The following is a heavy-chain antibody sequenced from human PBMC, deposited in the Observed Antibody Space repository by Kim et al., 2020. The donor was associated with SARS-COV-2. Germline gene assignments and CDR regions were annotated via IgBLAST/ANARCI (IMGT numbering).Heavy chain of an antibody. CDR1: GFTFSGYG. V-gene: IGHV3-23*01. Sequence: GGSLRLSCAASGFTFSGYGMSWVRQAPGKGLEWVSAISGGGGSTYYADSVKGRFTISRDNSKNTVYLQMNSLRVDDTAVYYCAKPGHYSVPYYYYDMDVWGQGTTVTVSS. CDR3: AKPGHYSVPYYYYDMDV. J-gene: IGHJ6*02. CDR2: ISGGGGST. D-gene: IGHD1-26*01.